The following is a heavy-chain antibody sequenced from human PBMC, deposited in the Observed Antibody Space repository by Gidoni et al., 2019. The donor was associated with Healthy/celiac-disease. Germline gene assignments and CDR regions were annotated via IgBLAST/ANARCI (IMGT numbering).Heavy chain of an antibody. V-gene: IGHV3-48*01. CDR3: AREPHGSGWDFDY. J-gene: IGHJ4*02. D-gene: IGHD6-19*01. CDR2: ISSSSSTI. CDR1: GFSFSSYS. Sequence: EVQLVESGGGLVQPGGSLRLYCAASGFSFSSYSMNWVRQAPGKGLEWVSYISSSSSTIYDADSVKGRFTISRENAKNSLYLQMNSLRAEDTAVYYCAREPHGSGWDFDYWGQGTLVTVSS.